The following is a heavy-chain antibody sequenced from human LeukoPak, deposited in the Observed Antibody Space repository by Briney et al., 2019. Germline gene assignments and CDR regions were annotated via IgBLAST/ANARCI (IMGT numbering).Heavy chain of an antibody. D-gene: IGHD3-16*02. CDR2: IKRKTDGGTT. V-gene: IGHV3-15*01. J-gene: IGHJ4*02. Sequence: GGSLRLSCAASGFTFSDGWMSWVRQAPGKGLEWVGRIKRKTDGGTTDYAAPVKGRFTISRDDSKNTLYLQMNSLRAEDTAVYYCAKDHYDYVWGSYRPIDYWGQGTLVTVSS. CDR3: AKDHYDYVWGSYRPIDY. CDR1: GFTFSDGW.